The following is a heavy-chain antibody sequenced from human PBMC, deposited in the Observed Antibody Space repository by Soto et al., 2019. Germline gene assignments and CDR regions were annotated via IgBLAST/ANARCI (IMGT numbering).Heavy chain of an antibody. CDR1: GYSFTTYG. CDR3: ARDGPAPYYYYGMDV. V-gene: IGHV1-18*01. J-gene: IGHJ6*02. Sequence: QVQLVQSRGEVKKPGASVKVSCKTSGYSFTTYGISWVRQAPGQGLEWMGWISGYNGNTNYAQKLQGRVTMTTDTPTSTAYMERRSLRSDDTAVYYCARDGPAPYYYYGMDVWGQGSTVTVSS. CDR2: ISGYNGNT.